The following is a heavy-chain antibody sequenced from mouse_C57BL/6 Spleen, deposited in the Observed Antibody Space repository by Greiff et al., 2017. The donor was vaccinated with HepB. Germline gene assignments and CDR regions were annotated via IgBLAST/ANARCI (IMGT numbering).Heavy chain of an antibody. V-gene: IGHV1-72*01. Sequence: QVHVKQPGAELVKPGASVKLSCKASGYTFTSYWMHWVKQRPGRGLEWIGRIDPNSGGTKYNEKFKSKATLTVDKPSSTAYMQLSSLTSEDSAVYYCARSAIYYGKRGYAMDYWGQGTSVTVSS. CDR1: GYTFTSYW. J-gene: IGHJ4*01. CDR2: IDPNSGGT. D-gene: IGHD2-1*01. CDR3: ARSAIYYGKRGYAMDY.